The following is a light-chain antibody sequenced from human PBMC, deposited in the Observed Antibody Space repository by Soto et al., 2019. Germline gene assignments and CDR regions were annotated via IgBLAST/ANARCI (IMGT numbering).Light chain of an antibody. Sequence: QSVLTQPASVSGSLGQSITISCTGTSSDIGGYKYVSWYQQHPGKAPKLIIFEVSNRPSGVSDRFSGSNSGNTASLTISGLQAGDEADYYCTSYSTYRVLVLGGGTK. J-gene: IGLJ3*02. CDR3: TSYSTYRVLV. CDR1: SSDIGGYKY. V-gene: IGLV2-14*01. CDR2: EVS.